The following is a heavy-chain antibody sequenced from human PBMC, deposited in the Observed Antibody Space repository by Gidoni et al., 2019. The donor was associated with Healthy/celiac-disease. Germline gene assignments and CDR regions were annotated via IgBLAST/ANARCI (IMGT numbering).Heavy chain of an antibody. D-gene: IGHD3-10*01. Sequence: QLQLQESGPGLVTPSETLSLTCTVSGGSISSSSYYWGWIRQPPGKGLEWIGSIYYSGSTYYNPSLKSRVTISVDTSKNQFSLKLSSVTAADTAVYYCARRPHYRGVTKGTDYWGQGTLVTVSS. CDR3: ARRPHYRGVTKGTDY. CDR1: GGSISSSSYY. V-gene: IGHV4-39*01. J-gene: IGHJ4*02. CDR2: IYYSGST.